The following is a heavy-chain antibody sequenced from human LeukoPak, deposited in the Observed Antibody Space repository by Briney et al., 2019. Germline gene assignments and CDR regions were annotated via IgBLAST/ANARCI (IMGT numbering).Heavy chain of an antibody. V-gene: IGHV2-5*02. CDR3: ANLTPTDAFDI. CDR1: GFSLSTSGVG. J-gene: IGHJ3*02. Sequence: SGPTLVNPTQTLTLTCTFSGFSLSTSGVGVGWIRQPQGKALEWLALIYWDDDKRYSPSLKNRLTITKDTSKNQVVLTMTNMDPVDTATYYCANLTPTDAFDIWGQGTMVTVSS. CDR2: IYWDDDK.